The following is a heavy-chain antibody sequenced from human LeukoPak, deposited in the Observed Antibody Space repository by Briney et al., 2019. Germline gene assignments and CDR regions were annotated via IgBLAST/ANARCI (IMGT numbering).Heavy chain of an antibody. Sequence: PGGSLRLSCAASGFTFDDYAMHWVRQAPGKGLEWVSGISWNSGSIGYADSVKGRFTISRDNAKNSLYLQMNSLRAEDTAVYYCAKGDWFSVQHWGQGTLVTVSS. D-gene: IGHD3-3*01. CDR2: ISWNSGSI. CDR3: AKGDWFSVQH. V-gene: IGHV3-9*01. J-gene: IGHJ1*01. CDR1: GFTFDDYA.